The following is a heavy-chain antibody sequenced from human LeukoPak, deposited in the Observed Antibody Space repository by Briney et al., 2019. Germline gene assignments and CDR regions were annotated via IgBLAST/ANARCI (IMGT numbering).Heavy chain of an antibody. CDR1: GFTFSSYD. Sequence: GGSLRLSCAASGFTFSSYDMSWVRQAPGKGLEWVSSITTSGGSTSYADSVRGRFTISRDNSKNTLYLQMNSLRAEDTALYYCVCYDNAAEYFHYWGQGTLVTVSS. V-gene: IGHV3-23*01. J-gene: IGHJ1*01. D-gene: IGHD3-22*01. CDR3: VCYDNAAEYFHY. CDR2: ITTSGGST.